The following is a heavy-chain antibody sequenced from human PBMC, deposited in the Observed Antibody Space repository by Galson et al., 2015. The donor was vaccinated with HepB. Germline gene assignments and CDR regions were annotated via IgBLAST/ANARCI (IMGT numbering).Heavy chain of an antibody. D-gene: IGHD4-17*01. CDR1: GFSFNTYT. CDR2: ISGSDDST. Sequence: SLRLSCAASGFSFNTYTMKWVRQVPGKGLEWVSAISGSDDSTYFADSGKGRFSIFRDNSKNTLYLQLNSLRAEDTAVYYCAAHTADGESTFDFWGQGTLVTVSS. V-gene: IGHV3-23*01. J-gene: IGHJ4*02. CDR3: AAHTADGESTFDF.